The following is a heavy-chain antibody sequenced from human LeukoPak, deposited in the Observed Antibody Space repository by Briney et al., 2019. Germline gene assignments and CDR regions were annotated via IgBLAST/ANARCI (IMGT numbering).Heavy chain of an antibody. CDR1: GGSISSYY. CDR2: IYTSGST. D-gene: IGHD2-2*01. J-gene: IGHJ5*02. CDR3: ARDAGGSSTASGWFDP. V-gene: IGHV4-4*07. Sequence: SETLSLTCTVSGGSISSYYWSWIRQPAAKGLEWIGRIYTSGSTNYNPSLKSRVTMSVDTSKNQFSLKLSSVTAADTAVYYCARDAGGSSTASGWFDPWGQGTLVTVSS.